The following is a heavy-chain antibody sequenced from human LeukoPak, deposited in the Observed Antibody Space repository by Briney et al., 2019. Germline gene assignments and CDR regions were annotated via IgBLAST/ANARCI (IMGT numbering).Heavy chain of an antibody. Sequence: GGSLRLXCTASGFTFGDYAMSWVRQAPGKGLEWVGFIRSKAYGGTTEYAASVKGRFTISRDDSKSIAHLQMNSLKTEDTAVYYCTRAGNDYGAYIDYWGQGTLVTVSS. CDR2: IRSKAYGGTT. V-gene: IGHV3-49*04. D-gene: IGHD4-17*01. CDR1: GFTFGDYA. CDR3: TRAGNDYGAYIDY. J-gene: IGHJ4*02.